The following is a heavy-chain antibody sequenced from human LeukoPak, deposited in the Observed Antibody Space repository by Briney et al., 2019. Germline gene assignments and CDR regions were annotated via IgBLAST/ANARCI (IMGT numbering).Heavy chain of an antibody. Sequence: GGSLRLSCAASGFTFSSYAMHWVRQAPGKGLEWVAVISYDGSNKYCADSVKGRFTISRDNSKNTLYLQMNSLRAEDTAVYYCARAPSTYGNDAFDIWGQGTMVTVSS. J-gene: IGHJ3*02. CDR3: ARAPSTYGNDAFDI. V-gene: IGHV3-30-3*01. CDR2: ISYDGSNK. CDR1: GFTFSSYA. D-gene: IGHD4-17*01.